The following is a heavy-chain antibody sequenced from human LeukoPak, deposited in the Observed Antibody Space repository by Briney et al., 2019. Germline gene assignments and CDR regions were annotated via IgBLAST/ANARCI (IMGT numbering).Heavy chain of an antibody. J-gene: IGHJ4*02. Sequence: PSETLSLTCAVSGYSISSGYYRGWIRQPPGKGLEWIGSIYHSGSTYYNPSLKSRVTISVDTSKNQFSLKLSSVTAADTAVYYCARPGTVGPTGYFDYWGQGTLVTVSS. CDR1: GYSISSGYY. CDR2: IYHSGST. V-gene: IGHV4-38-2*01. CDR3: ARPGTVGPTGYFDY. D-gene: IGHD1-26*01.